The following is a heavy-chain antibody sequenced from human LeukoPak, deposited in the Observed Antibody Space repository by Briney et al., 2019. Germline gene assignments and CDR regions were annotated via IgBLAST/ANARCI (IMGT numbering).Heavy chain of an antibody. CDR1: GYSTSSGYY. V-gene: IGHV4-38-2*02. CDR2: IYHSGST. Sequence: SETLSLTCTVSGYSTSSGYYWGWIRQPPGKGLEWIGSIYHSGSTYYNPSLKSRVTISVDTSKNQFSLKLSSVTAADTAVYYCASEELEYSSSWTAGYWGQGTLVTVSS. D-gene: IGHD6-13*01. J-gene: IGHJ4*02. CDR3: ASEELEYSSSWTAGY.